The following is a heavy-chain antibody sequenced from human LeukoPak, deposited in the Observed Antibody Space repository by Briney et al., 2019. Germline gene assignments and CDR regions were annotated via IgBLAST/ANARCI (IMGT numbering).Heavy chain of an antibody. D-gene: IGHD3-22*01. CDR2: ISSNGGST. CDR3: ARVAGSGYDY. J-gene: IGHJ4*02. Sequence: PGGSLRLSCAASGFTFSSYAMHWVRQAPGKGLEYVSAISSNGGSTYYANSVKGRFTISRDNSKNTLYLQMGSLRAEDMAVYYCARVAGSGYDYWGQGTLVTVSS. CDR1: GFTFSSYA. V-gene: IGHV3-64*01.